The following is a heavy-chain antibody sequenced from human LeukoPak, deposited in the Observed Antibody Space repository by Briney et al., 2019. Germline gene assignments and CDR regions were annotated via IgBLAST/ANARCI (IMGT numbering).Heavy chain of an antibody. CDR1: GYIFTAYY. CDR2: INPNSGGT. Sequence: GASVKVSCKASGYIFTAYYIHWLRQAPGQGLEWMGWINPNSGGTSFALNFQGRVTLTRDTSISTVYMELSRLRSDDTAVYYCARGRSSDYWGQGTLVTVSS. CDR3: ARGRSSDY. V-gene: IGHV1-2*02. D-gene: IGHD6-6*01. J-gene: IGHJ4*02.